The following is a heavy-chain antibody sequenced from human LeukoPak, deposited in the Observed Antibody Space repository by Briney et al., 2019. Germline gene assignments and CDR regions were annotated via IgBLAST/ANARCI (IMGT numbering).Heavy chain of an antibody. CDR2: VTHSGIT. D-gene: IGHD4-17*01. J-gene: IGHJ4*02. CDR3: ARIYADYSDFAY. V-gene: IGHV4-34*01. CDR1: GGSLSGYY. Sequence: SETLSLTCAVYGGSLSGYYWSGIRQPPGKGLEWIGEVTHSGITNYNPSLKSRVTISEDTSKSQFSLKLSSVTAADTAVYYCARIYADYSDFAYWGQGSPVTVSS.